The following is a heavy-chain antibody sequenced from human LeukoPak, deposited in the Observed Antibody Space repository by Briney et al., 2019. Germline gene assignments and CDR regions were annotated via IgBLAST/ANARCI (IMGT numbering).Heavy chain of an antibody. Sequence: GGSLRLSCAASGFTFSSYAMSWVRQAPGKGLECISGFSGSGGSTYYADSVKGRFTISRDNSKNTLYLQMNSLRAEDTAVYYCAKDSGIYYGSGSYYDYWGQGTLVTVSS. CDR3: AKDSGIYYGSGSYYDY. D-gene: IGHD3-10*01. CDR1: GFTFSSYA. J-gene: IGHJ4*02. CDR2: FSGSGGST. V-gene: IGHV3-23*01.